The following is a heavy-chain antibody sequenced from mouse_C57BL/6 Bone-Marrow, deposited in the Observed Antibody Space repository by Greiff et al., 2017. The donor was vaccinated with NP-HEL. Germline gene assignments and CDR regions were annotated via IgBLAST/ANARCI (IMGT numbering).Heavy chain of an antibody. CDR1: GFSLTSYA. CDR3: ARITTVVAYYFDY. V-gene: IGHV2-9-1*01. Sequence: VQRVESGPGLVAPSQSLSITCTVSGFSLTSYAISWVRQPPGKGLEWLGVMWTGGGTNYNSALKSRLSISKDNSKSQVFLKMNSLQTDDTARYYCARITTVVAYYFDYWGQGTTLTVSS. CDR2: MWTGGGT. D-gene: IGHD1-1*01. J-gene: IGHJ2*01.